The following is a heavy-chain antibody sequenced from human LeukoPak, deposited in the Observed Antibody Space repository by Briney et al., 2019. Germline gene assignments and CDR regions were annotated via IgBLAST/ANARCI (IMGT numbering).Heavy chain of an antibody. D-gene: IGHD6-13*01. CDR1: GYRLTTYW. J-gene: IGHJ6*03. Sequence: KPGDSLKISCKGSGYRLTTYWIGSVRQMPGKGLEWMGIIYPGDSDTRYSPSFQGQVTMSADKSITTAYLQRRSLKASDTAMYYCATCIVEAPGVYYYYMDVWGKGTTVTVSS. V-gene: IGHV5-51*03. CDR3: ATCIVEAPGVYYYYMDV. CDR2: IYPGDSDT.